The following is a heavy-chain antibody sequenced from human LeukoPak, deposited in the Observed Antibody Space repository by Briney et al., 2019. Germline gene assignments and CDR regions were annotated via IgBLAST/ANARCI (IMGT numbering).Heavy chain of an antibody. V-gene: IGHV1-18*01. D-gene: IGHD6-13*01. CDR3: ARGRYPHTSSWYGDAFDI. CDR2: ISGYNDNT. J-gene: IGHJ3*02. Sequence: GASVKVSCKASGYTFTSHGISWVRQAPGQGLEWMGWISGYNDNTNYAQNLQGRVTMTTDTSTSTAYMELRSLRSDDTAVYYCARGRYPHTSSWYGDAFDIWGQGTMVTVSS. CDR1: GYTFTSHG.